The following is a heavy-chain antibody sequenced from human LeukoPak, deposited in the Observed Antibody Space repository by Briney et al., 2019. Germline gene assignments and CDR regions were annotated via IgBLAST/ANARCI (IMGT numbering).Heavy chain of an antibody. J-gene: IGHJ4*02. CDR1: GGSFSGYY. CDR3: ARGLLWWCLDY. Sequence: SETLSLTCAVYGGSFSGYYWSWIRQPPGKGLEWIGEINHSGSTNYNPSLKSRVTISVDTSKNQFSLKLSSVTAADTAVYYCARGLLWWCLDYWGQGTLVTVSS. V-gene: IGHV4-34*01. D-gene: IGHD2-21*01. CDR2: INHSGST.